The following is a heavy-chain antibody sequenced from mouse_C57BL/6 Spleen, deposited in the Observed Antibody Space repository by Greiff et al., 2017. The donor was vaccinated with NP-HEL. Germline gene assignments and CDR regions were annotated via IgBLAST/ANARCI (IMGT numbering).Heavy chain of an antibody. D-gene: IGHD2-4*01. CDR1: GYTFTSYW. CDR2: IDPNSGGT. Sequence: VQLQQPGAELVKPGASVKLSCKASGYTFTSYWMHWVKQRPGRGLEWIGRIDPNSGGTKYNEKFKSKATLTVDKPSSTAYMQLSSLTFEDSAVYYCARSPLYYYDVGGYAMDYWGQGTTVTVSS. CDR3: ARSPLYYYDVGGYAMDY. J-gene: IGHJ4*01. V-gene: IGHV1-72*01.